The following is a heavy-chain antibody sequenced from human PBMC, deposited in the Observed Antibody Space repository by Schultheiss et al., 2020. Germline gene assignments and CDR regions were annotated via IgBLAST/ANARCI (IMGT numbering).Heavy chain of an antibody. D-gene: IGHD3-16*01. CDR2: IWYDGSNK. CDR1: GFTFSSYG. J-gene: IGHJ6*04. Sequence: GGSLRLSCAASGFTFSSYGMHWVRQAPGKGLEWVAVIWYDGSNKYYADSVKGLFTISRDNSKNTLYLQMNSLRAEDTAVYYCARDQGVMPLESTTTGHYYGMDVWGKGTTVTVSS. V-gene: IGHV3-33*01. CDR3: ARDQGVMPLESTTTGHYYGMDV.